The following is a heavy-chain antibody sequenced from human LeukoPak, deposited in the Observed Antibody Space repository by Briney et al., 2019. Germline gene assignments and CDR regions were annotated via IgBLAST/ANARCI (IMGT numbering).Heavy chain of an antibody. CDR2: INPNSGGT. V-gene: IGHV1-2*02. J-gene: IGHJ5*02. D-gene: IGHD5-12*01. CDR3: ARVSGYDTTNWFDP. Sequence: ASVKVSCKASGYTFTGYYMHWVRQAPGQGLEWMGWINPNSGGTNFAQSFQGRLTMTRDTSISTAYMELSRLRSDDTAVYYCARVSGYDTTNWFDPWGQGTLVTVSS. CDR1: GYTFTGYY.